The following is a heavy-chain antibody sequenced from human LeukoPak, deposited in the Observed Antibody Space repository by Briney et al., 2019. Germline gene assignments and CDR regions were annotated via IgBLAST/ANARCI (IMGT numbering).Heavy chain of an antibody. Sequence: PGGSLRLSCAASGFTFSSYWMSWVRQAPGKGLEWVAVISYGGSNKYYADSVKGRFTISRDNSKNTLYLQMNSLRAEDTAVYYCAKDEVGSSGWRFDYWGQGTLVTVSS. J-gene: IGHJ4*02. D-gene: IGHD6-19*01. V-gene: IGHV3-30*18. CDR3: AKDEVGSSGWRFDY. CDR2: ISYGGSNK. CDR1: GFTFSSYW.